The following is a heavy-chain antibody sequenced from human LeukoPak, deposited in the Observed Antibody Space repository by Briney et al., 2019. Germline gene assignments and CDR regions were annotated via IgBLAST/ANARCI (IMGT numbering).Heavy chain of an antibody. CDR2: INHSGST. CDR1: GGSFSGYY. J-gene: IGHJ3*02. V-gene: IGHV4-34*01. Sequence: SETLSLTCAVYGGSFSGYYWSWIRQPPGKGLEWIGEINHSGSTNYNPSLKSRVTISVDTSKNQFSLKLSSVTAADTAVYYCARSSTSFDAFDIWGQGTLVTVSS. D-gene: IGHD2-2*01. CDR3: ARSSTSFDAFDI.